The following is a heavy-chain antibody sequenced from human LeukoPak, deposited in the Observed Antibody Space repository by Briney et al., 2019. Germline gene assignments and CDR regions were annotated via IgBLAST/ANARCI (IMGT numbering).Heavy chain of an antibody. J-gene: IGHJ4*02. Sequence: GGSLRLSCAASGFTFSSYSMNWVRQAPGKGLEWVSSISSSSYDINYTDSMKGRFTISRDNAKNSLYLQMNSLRVKDTAVYYCARRESSGRFDYWGQGTLVTVSS. CDR3: ARRESSGRFDY. V-gene: IGHV3-21*01. CDR2: ISSSSYDI. CDR1: GFTFSSYS. D-gene: IGHD6-19*01.